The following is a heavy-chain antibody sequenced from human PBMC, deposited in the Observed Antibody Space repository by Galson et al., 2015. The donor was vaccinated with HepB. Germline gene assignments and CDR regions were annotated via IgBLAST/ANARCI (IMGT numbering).Heavy chain of an antibody. V-gene: IGHV1-69*13. CDR3: ARYRRDMAAFDS. J-gene: IGHJ4*02. Sequence: SVKVSCKASGGTFNSFGINWLRQFPGQGLEWMADIVPIFGTANYAQKFQGTVTLTADESTSTVYMELSSLKSEDTAVYYCARYRRDMAAFDSWGQGTLVTVSS. D-gene: IGHD2-15*01. CDR1: GGTFNSFG. CDR2: IVPIFGTA.